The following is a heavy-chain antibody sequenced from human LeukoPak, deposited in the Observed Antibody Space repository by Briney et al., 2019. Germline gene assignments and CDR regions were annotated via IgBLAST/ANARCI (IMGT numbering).Heavy chain of an antibody. CDR1: GFTFSSYA. CDR3: AKCRMVATGSFDY. Sequence: PGGSLRHSCAASGFTFSSYAMSWVRQAPGKGLEWVSAISGSGGSTYYADSVKGRFTISRDNSKNTLYLQMNSLRAEDTAVYYCAKCRMVATGSFDYWGQGTLVTVSS. D-gene: IGHD5-12*01. J-gene: IGHJ4*02. CDR2: ISGSGGST. V-gene: IGHV3-23*01.